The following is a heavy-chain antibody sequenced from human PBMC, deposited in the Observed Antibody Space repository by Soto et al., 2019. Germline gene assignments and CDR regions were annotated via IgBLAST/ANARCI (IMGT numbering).Heavy chain of an antibody. Sequence: QVQLQESGPGLVKPSQTLSLTCTVSGGSISSGGYYWSWIRQHPGKGLEWIGYIYYSGSTYYNPSLKSRVTIXXDXSXXQFSLKLSSVTAADTAVYYCARDTAMDKIRWYFDLWGRGTLVTVSS. J-gene: IGHJ2*01. CDR2: IYYSGST. CDR3: ARDTAMDKIRWYFDL. D-gene: IGHD5-18*01. V-gene: IGHV4-31*03. CDR1: GGSISSGGYY.